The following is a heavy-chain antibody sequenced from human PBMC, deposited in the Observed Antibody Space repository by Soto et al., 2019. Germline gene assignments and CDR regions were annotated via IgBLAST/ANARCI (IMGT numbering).Heavy chain of an antibody. D-gene: IGHD3-16*02. CDR3: ARGHIPNIGGNYRYPTLDD. J-gene: IGHJ4*02. CDR1: GGSISSGGYY. V-gene: IGHV4-31*03. Sequence: SETLSLTCTVSGGSISSGGYYWSWIRQHPGKGLEWVGYIYYSGSTYYNPSLKSRVTISVDTSKNQFSLKLSSVTAADTAVYYCARGHIPNIGGNYRYPTLDDGGQGTLVTVSS. CDR2: IYYSGST.